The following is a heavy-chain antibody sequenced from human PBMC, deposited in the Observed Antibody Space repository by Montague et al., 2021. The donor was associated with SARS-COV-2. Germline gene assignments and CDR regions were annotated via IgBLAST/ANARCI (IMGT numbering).Heavy chain of an antibody. Sequence: SETLSLTCTFSGASRSTKNYYWGWIRQPPGKGLEWIGSISYSATSYSDPSLKSRVTMSVDTSRNQLSLNLSSVTVADTAVYYCARLGITLGGVIVIRYYFDFWGQGTLVTVSS. D-gene: IGHD3-16*02. V-gene: IGHV4-39*01. CDR3: ARLGITLGGVIVIRYYFDF. CDR1: GASRSTKNYY. CDR2: ISYSATS. J-gene: IGHJ4*02.